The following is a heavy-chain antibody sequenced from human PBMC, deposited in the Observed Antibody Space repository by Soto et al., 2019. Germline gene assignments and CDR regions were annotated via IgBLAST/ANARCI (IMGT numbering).Heavy chain of an antibody. D-gene: IGHD1-26*01. Sequence: ASVKVSCKFSGYTLTEFSMHCVRQAPGKGLEWMGGFDPEDGETIYAQKFQGRVTMTEDTSTDTAYMELSSLRSEDTAVYYCATIDIVGATDYYYGMDVWGQGTTVTVSS. CDR3: ATIDIVGATDYYYGMDV. J-gene: IGHJ6*02. CDR1: GYTLTEFS. CDR2: FDPEDGET. V-gene: IGHV1-24*01.